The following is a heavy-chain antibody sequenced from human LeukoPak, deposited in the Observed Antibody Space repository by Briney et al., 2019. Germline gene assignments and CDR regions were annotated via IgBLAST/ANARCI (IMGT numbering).Heavy chain of an antibody. J-gene: IGHJ6*03. V-gene: IGHV3-21*01. CDR3: ARDLLGYNYHYMDV. Sequence: GGSLRLSCAASGFTFSSYSMNWVRQAPGKGLEGVSSISSSSSYIYYADSVKGRFTISRDNAKNSLYLQMNSLRAEDTAVYYCARDLLGYNYHYMDVWGKGTTVTVSS. CDR2: ISSSSSYI. CDR1: GFTFSSYS. D-gene: IGHD3-16*02.